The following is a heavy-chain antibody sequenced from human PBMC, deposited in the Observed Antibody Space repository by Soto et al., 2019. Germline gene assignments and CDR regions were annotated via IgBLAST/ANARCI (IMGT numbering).Heavy chain of an antibody. D-gene: IGHD2-2*02. CDR1: GDSISSYY. CDR2: IYYSGST. J-gene: IGHJ6*02. CDR3: ASVTRTCIGTSCYRYCYGMDV. Sequence: SETLSLTCTVSGDSISSYYWSWIRQHPGKGLEWIGYIYYSGSTNYNPSLKSRVTISVDTSKNQFSLKLSSVTAADTAVYYCASVTRTCIGTSCYRYCYGMDVWGQGTTVTVSS. V-gene: IGHV4-59*01.